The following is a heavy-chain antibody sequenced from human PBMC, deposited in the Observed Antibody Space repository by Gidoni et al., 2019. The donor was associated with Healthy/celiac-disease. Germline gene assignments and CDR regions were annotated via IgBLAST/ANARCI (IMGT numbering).Heavy chain of an antibody. CDR1: GFTFSSDA. CDR2: ISGSGGST. D-gene: IGHD7-27*01. CDR3: AKWGPGEWEPIDY. V-gene: IGHV3-23*01. Sequence: EVQLLGSGGGLVQPGGSLRRSCAASGFTFSSDAMSWVRQAPGKGLEWVSAISGSGGSTYYADSVKGRFTISRDNSKNTLYLQMNSLRAEDTAVYYCAKWGPGEWEPIDYWGQGTLVTVSS. J-gene: IGHJ4*02.